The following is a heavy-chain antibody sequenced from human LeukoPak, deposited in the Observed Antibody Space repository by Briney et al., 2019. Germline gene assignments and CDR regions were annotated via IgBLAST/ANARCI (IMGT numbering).Heavy chain of an antibody. CDR1: GYTFTSYY. Sequence: ASVKVSCKASGYTFTSYYMHWVRQAPGQGLEWMGIINPSGGSTSYAQKFQGRVTMTRDTSTSTVYMELSSLRSEDTAVYYCARDGAHSSSWYSSKGLNWFDPWGQGTTVTVSS. CDR3: ARDGAHSSSWYSSKGLNWFDP. V-gene: IGHV1-46*01. CDR2: INPSGGST. J-gene: IGHJ5*01. D-gene: IGHD6-13*01.